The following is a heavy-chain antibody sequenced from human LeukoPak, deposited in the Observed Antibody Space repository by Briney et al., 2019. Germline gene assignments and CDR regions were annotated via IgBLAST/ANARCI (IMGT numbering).Heavy chain of an antibody. CDR1: GYTLTSYG. D-gene: IGHD6-13*01. CDR3: ARDRTARIAAAPDY. V-gene: IGHV1-18*01. CDR2: ISAYNGNT. Sequence: ASVKVSCKASGYTLTSYGISWVRQAPGQGLEWMGWISAYNGNTNYAQKLQGRVTMTTDTSTSTAYMELRSLRSDDTAVYYCARDRTARIAAAPDYWGQGTLVTVSS. J-gene: IGHJ4*02.